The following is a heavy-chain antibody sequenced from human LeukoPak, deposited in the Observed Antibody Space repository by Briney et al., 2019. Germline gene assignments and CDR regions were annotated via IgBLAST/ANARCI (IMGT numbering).Heavy chain of an antibody. V-gene: IGHV3-23*01. CDR3: AKGYGVAAD. J-gene: IGHJ4*02. CDR1: GFTFSSYA. CDR2: ISGCGDST. D-gene: IGHD2-15*01. Sequence: GRSLRLSCAASGFTFSSYAMRWVRQAPGKGMEWVSAISGCGDSTYYADSVKGRFTISRDNSKNTLYLQMNSLRAEDTAVYYCAKGYGVAADWGQGTLVTVSS.